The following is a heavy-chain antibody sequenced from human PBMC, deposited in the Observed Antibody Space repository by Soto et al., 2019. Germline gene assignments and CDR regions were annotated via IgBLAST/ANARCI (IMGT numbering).Heavy chain of an antibody. Sequence: ASVKVSCKASGYTFASYGISWVRQAPGQGLEWMGWISAYNGNTNYAQKLRGRVTMTTDTSTSTAYMELRSLRSDDTAVYYCARAEMGPGYNWNDPYYYCYMDVWGKGTTVTVSS. V-gene: IGHV1-18*01. J-gene: IGHJ6*03. CDR1: GYTFASYG. D-gene: IGHD1-1*01. CDR3: ARAEMGPGYNWNDPYYYCYMDV. CDR2: ISAYNGNT.